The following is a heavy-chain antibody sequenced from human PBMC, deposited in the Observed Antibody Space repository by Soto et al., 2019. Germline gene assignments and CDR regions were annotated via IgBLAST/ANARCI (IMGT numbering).Heavy chain of an antibody. CDR1: GYPVTAYY. J-gene: IGHJ3*02. CDR2: INPATGAA. CDR3: ARGGGVGVAGSAAFDM. D-gene: IGHD3-3*01. Sequence: QLHLVQSGAVVKKPGASVTVSCSASGYPVTAYYMHWVRQAPGRGLEWMGGINPATGAAKYTQTLQGRVTMTRDTSTGTVFMERSGLTSEDTAGFSWARGGGVGVAGSAAFDMWGQGTLVTVSS. V-gene: IGHV1-2*02.